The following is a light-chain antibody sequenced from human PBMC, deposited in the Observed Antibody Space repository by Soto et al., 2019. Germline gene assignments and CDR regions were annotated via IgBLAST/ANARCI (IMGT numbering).Light chain of an antibody. CDR3: SSYTSSDTPYV. J-gene: IGLJ1*01. Sequence: QSALTQPASVSGSPGQSITISCTGTSSDVGDYKYVSWYQQHPDKAPKLIIFVNSNRPSGVSNRFSGSKSGNTASLTISGLQAEDEDDYYCSSYTSSDTPYVFGSGTKLTVL. CDR1: SSDVGDYKY. CDR2: VNS. V-gene: IGLV2-14*01.